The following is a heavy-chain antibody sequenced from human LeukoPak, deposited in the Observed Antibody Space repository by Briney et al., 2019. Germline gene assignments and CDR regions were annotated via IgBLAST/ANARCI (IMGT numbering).Heavy chain of an antibody. CDR2: IYYSGST. CDR1: GGSISSGGYY. V-gene: IGHV4-31*03. J-gene: IGHJ3*02. D-gene: IGHD1-26*01. CDR3: ARHGSGSATNDAFDI. Sequence: SQTLSLTCTVSGGSISSGGYYWSWIRQHPGKGLEWIGYIYYSGSTYYNPSLKSRVTISVDTSKNQFSLKLSSVTAADTAVYYCARHGSGSATNDAFDIWGQGTMVTVSS.